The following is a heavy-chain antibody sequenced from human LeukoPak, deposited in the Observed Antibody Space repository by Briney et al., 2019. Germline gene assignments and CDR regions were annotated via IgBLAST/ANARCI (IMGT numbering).Heavy chain of an antibody. D-gene: IGHD6-19*01. CDR2: IRSKAYGGTT. CDR1: GFTFGDYA. J-gene: IGHJ6*03. V-gene: IGHV3-49*04. CDR3: TRVGIAVAATGYYYMDV. Sequence: PGGSLRLSCTASGFTFGDYAMSWVRQAPGEGLEWVGFIRSKAYGGTTEYAASVKGRFTISRDDSKSIAYLQMNSLKTEDTAVYYCTRVGIAVAATGYYYMDVWGKGTTVTASS.